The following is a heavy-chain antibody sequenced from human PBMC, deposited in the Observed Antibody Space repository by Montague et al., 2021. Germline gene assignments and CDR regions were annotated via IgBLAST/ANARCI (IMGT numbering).Heavy chain of an antibody. CDR3: ARDRAAAGS. CDR2: INEDGSEK. D-gene: IGHD6-13*01. J-gene: IGHJ5*01. Sequence: SLRLSCAASGITFDYYGMSWVRQAPGKGLEWVANINEDGSEKNYADSVRGRFSISRDNTKNSLYLQMNSLRVEDTAVYYCARDRAAAGSWGHGTLVIVSS. V-gene: IGHV3-7*01. CDR1: GITFDYYG.